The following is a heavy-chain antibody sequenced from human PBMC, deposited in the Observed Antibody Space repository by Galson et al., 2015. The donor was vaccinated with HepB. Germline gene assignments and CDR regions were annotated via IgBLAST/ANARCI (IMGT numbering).Heavy chain of an antibody. CDR1: GFTFSSYA. CDR3: AKSGNFWSGRFDY. V-gene: IGHV3-23*01. Sequence: LRLSCAASGFTFSSYAMSWVRQAPGKGLEWVSAISGSGGSTYYADSVKGRFTISRDNSKNTLYLQMNSLRAEDTAVYYCAKSGNFWSGRFDYWGQGTLVTVSS. CDR2: ISGSGGST. J-gene: IGHJ4*02. D-gene: IGHD3-3*01.